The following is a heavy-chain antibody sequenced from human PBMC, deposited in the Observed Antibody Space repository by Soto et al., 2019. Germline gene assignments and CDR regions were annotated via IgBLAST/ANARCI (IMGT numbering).Heavy chain of an antibody. CDR1: RFTFSNAW. J-gene: IGHJ3*02. V-gene: IGHV3-15*01. CDR2: IKSNTDGGTT. CDR3: AVCSGRGRTACFGIIDI. D-gene: IGHD2-2*01. Sequence: EVQLLESGGGLVKPGGSLRLSCAASRFTFSNAWMKWVRQAPGKGLEWVGRIKSNTDGGTTDYPAPVTGRFTVSRDDSTNMLCLHMDSLKAENTAVYYCAVCSGRGRTACFGIIDILGQGTMVTVSS.